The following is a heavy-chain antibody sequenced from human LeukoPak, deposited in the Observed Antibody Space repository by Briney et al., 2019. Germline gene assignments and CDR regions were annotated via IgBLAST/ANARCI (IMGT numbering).Heavy chain of an antibody. CDR1: GFTFSSYG. CDR3: ARCIGVRGDWYFDL. V-gene: IGHV3-33*01. J-gene: IGHJ2*01. CDR2: IWYDGSNR. Sequence: GRSLRLSCAPSGFTFSSYGMHWVRQAPGRGLEWVAVIWYDGSNRYYADSVEGRFTISRDNSKNTLYLEMSSLGAEDTALYYCARCIGVRGDWYFDLWGRGTLVTVSS. D-gene: IGHD2-8*01.